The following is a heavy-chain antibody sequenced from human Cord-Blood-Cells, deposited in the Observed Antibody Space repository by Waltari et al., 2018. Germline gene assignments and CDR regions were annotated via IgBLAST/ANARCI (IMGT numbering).Heavy chain of an antibody. CDR1: GYTFTSYD. V-gene: IGHV1-8*03. CDR3: AGKYNWNYGDAFDI. J-gene: IGHJ3*02. D-gene: IGHD1-7*01. CDR2: MNPNSVNT. Sequence: QVQLVQSGAEVKKPGASVKVSCKASGYTFTSYDINWVRQATGQGLEWMGWMNPNSVNTGYAQKFQGRVTITRNTSISTAYMELSSLRSEDTAVYYCAGKYNWNYGDAFDIWGQGTMVTVSS.